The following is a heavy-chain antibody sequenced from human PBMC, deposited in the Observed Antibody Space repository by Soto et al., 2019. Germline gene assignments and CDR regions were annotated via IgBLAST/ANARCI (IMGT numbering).Heavy chain of an antibody. CDR1: GYIFTSYG. D-gene: IGHD6-19*01. CDR2: ISAYNGNT. Sequence: SVKVSCKTSGYIFTSYGISWVRQAPGQGLEWMGWISAYNGNTNYAQELQGRVTMTTDTSTSTAYMELRSLRSDDTAVYYCARGGQWPPTRHFDPWGQGTLVTVS. V-gene: IGHV1-18*01. J-gene: IGHJ5*02. CDR3: ARGGQWPPTRHFDP.